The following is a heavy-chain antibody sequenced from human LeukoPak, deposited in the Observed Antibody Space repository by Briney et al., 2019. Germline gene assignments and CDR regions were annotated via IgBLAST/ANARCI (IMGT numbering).Heavy chain of an antibody. V-gene: IGHV3-11*04. CDR3: ARDKYNSGAYGDFDH. Sequence: GGSLRLSCAASGFTLSDYYMTWIRQAPGKGLEWVSYISSRGDAIYYADSVKGRFTISRDNGKNSLYLQMNSLRAEDTAVYYRARDKYNSGAYGDFDHWGQGTLVTVSS. D-gene: IGHD6-19*01. CDR1: GFTLSDYY. CDR2: ISSRGDAI. J-gene: IGHJ4*02.